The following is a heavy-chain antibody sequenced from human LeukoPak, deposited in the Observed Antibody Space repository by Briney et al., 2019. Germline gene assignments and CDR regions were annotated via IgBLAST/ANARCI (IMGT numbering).Heavy chain of an antibody. CDR3: AKKQSLVNSFDS. CDR1: GFTFDDYA. CDR2: ISWNSGSI. D-gene: IGHD6-19*01. V-gene: IGHV3-9*01. J-gene: IGHJ4*02. Sequence: GGSLRLSCAASGFTFDDYAMHWVRQAPGKGLEWVSGISWNSGSIGYADSVKGRFTISRDNAKNSLYLQMNSLRVEDTAVYYCAKKQSLVNSFDSWGQGTLVTVSS.